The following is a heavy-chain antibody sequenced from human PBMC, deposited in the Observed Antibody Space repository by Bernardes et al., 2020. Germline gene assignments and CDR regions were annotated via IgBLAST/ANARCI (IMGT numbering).Heavy chain of an antibody. V-gene: IGHV3-15*07. CDR1: GFTFTNAW. J-gene: IGHJ2*01. CDR3: IVVVTAIRDWYFDL. Sequence: GGSLRLSCAASGFTFTNAWMNWVRQAPGKGLEWVGRIKSKTDGGTTDYAAPVKGRFTISRDDSKNTLYLQMNSLKTEDTAVYYCIVVVTAIRDWYFDLWGRGTLVTVSS. D-gene: IGHD2-21*02. CDR2: IKSKTDGGTT.